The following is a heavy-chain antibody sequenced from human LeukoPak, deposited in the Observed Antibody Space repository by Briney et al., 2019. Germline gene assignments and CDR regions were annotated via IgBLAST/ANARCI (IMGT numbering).Heavy chain of an antibody. CDR2: IYYSGST. D-gene: IGHD3-22*01. CDR1: GGSISSSSHY. J-gene: IGHJ4*02. CDR3: AKVAYYYDSSGPPGY. Sequence: SETLSLTCTVSGGSISSSSHYWGWIRQPPGKGLEWIGSIYYSGSTYYNPSLKSRVTISVDTSKNQFSLKLSSVTAADTAVYYCAKVAYYYDSSGPPGYWGQGTLVTVSS. V-gene: IGHV4-39*07.